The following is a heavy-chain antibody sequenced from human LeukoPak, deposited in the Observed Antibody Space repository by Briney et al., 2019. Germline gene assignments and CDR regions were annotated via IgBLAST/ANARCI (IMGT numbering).Heavy chain of an antibody. CDR2: IKQDGGEK. J-gene: IGHJ6*02. D-gene: IGHD2-2*01. V-gene: IGHV3-7*04. CDR3: ARVLAVPAAFYFYYGLDV. Sequence: GGSLRLPCAASGFTFSSYWMSWVRQSPGKGLEWVANIKQDGGEKYYGDSVKGRFTISRDNAKNSLYLQMNSLRAEDTAVYFCARVLAVPAAFYFYYGLDVWGQGTTVTVSS. CDR1: GFTFSSYW.